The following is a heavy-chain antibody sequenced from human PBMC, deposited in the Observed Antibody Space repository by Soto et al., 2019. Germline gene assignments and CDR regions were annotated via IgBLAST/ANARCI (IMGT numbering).Heavy chain of an antibody. D-gene: IGHD1-1*01. CDR1: GFTFSSYW. V-gene: IGHV3-7*01. CDR2: IKQDGSEK. Sequence: GGSLRLSCAASGFTFSSYWMSWVRQAPGKGLEWVANIKQDGSEKYYVDSVKGRFTISRDNAKNSLYLQMNSLRAEDTAVYYCARTGTTYSYYYYYMDVWGKGTTVTVSS. CDR3: ARTGTTYSYYYYYMDV. J-gene: IGHJ6*03.